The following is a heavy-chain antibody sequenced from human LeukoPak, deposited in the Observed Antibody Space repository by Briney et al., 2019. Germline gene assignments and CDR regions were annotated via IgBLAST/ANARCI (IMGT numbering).Heavy chain of an antibody. J-gene: IGHJ4*02. CDR1: GFTFSSYW. V-gene: IGHV3-74*01. D-gene: IGHD2-2*01. CDR3: AGGYCSSSGCHDYYFDY. CDR2: INSDGSTT. Sequence: PGGSLRLSCAASGFTFSSYWMHWVRQAPGKGLVWVSRINSDGSTTTYADSVKGRFTISRDNAKNTLFLQMNSLRAEDTAVYYCAGGYCSSSGCHDYYFDYWGQGTLVTVSS.